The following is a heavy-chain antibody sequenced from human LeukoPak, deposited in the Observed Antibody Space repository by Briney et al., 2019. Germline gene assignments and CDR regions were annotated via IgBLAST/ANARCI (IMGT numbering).Heavy chain of an antibody. CDR1: GFSFSSYG. CDR2: ISYDGSNK. Sequence: PGESLRLSCAASGFSFSSYGMHWVRQAPGKGLEWVALISYDGSNKYYADSVKGRFTISRDNSKNTLYLQMNSLRAEDTAVYYCAKDHLRYSTVWFYFDYWGQGTLVTVSS. CDR3: AKDHLRYSTVWFYFDY. J-gene: IGHJ4*02. D-gene: IGHD6-19*01. V-gene: IGHV3-30*18.